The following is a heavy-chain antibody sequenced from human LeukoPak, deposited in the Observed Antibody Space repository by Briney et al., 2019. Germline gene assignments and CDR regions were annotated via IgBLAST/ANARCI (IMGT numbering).Heavy chain of an antibody. V-gene: IGHV3-23*01. CDR2: ISDSGNT. D-gene: IGHD2-15*01. Sequence: GGSLRLSCAASGFTLSSYAMSWVRQAPGKGLEWVSAISDSGNTYHADSVKGRFTISRDNSKNTLYLQMNSLRAEDTAVYYCAQFIRWQAFDYWGQGTLVTVSS. CDR1: GFTLSSYA. CDR3: AQFIRWQAFDY. J-gene: IGHJ4*02.